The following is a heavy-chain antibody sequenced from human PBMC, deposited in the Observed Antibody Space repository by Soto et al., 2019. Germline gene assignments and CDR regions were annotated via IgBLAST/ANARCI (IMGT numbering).Heavy chain of an antibody. CDR1: DGSINRRSYY. V-gene: IGHV4-39*01. D-gene: IGHD4-17*01. J-gene: IGHJ1*01. Sequence: SETLSLTCSVSDGSINRRSYYWGWIRQSPGKGLEWIGSVYYSGNTYYNPSLKSRVTISVDTSKTHFSLKLTSVAVADTAIYYCTRHKSSDYVQGYFQYWSQGTLVT. CDR2: VYYSGNT. CDR3: TRHKSSDYVQGYFQY.